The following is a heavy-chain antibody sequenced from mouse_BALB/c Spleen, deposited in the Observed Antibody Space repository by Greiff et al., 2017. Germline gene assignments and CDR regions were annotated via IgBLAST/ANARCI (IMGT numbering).Heavy chain of an antibody. CDR2: ISTYYGDA. Sequence: QVQLQQSGAELVRPGVSVKISCKGSGYTFTDYAMHWVKQSHAKSLEWIGVISTYYGDASYNQKFKGKATMTVDKSSSTAYMELARLTSGDSAIYYCARWDYDVGFAYWGQGTLVTVSA. CDR3: ARWDYDVGFAY. V-gene: IGHV1S137*01. CDR1: GYTFTDYA. J-gene: IGHJ3*01. D-gene: IGHD2-4*01.